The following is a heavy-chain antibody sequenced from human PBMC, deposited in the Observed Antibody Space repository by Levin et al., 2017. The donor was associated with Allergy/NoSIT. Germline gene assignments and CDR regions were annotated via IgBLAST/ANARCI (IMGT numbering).Heavy chain of an antibody. J-gene: IGHJ4*02. Sequence: PGESLKISCAASGFTFSSYWMHWVRQAPGKGLVWVSRINSDGSSTSYADSVKGRFTISRDNAKNTLYLQMNSLRAEDTAVYYCASGVYSGSSPFGNWGQGTLVTVSS. V-gene: IGHV3-74*01. CDR3: ASGVYSGSSPFGN. CDR2: INSDGSST. D-gene: IGHD1-26*01. CDR1: GFTFSSYW.